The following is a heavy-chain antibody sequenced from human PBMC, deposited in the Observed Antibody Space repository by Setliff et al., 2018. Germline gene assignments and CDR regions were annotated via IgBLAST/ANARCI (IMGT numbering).Heavy chain of an antibody. Sequence: GGSLRLSCAASGCSFSNYGMNWGRQAPGKGLEWVAFVRFAGNNKYYAGSVKGRFTISRDNSKNTLSLQMNSLRIEDTAVYYCAREGGDDYGDFFDYWGQGTLVTVSS. D-gene: IGHD4-17*01. CDR2: VRFAGNNK. V-gene: IGHV3-30*02. J-gene: IGHJ4*02. CDR1: GCSFSNYG. CDR3: AREGGDDYGDFFDY.